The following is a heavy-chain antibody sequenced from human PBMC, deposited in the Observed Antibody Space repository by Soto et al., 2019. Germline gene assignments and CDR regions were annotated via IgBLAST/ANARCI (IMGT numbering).Heavy chain of an antibody. CDR3: ASFVDIVATGFDY. V-gene: IGHV4-39*01. CDR1: GGSISSGGYY. Sequence: SETLSLTCTVSGGSISSGGYYWSWIRQHPGKGLEWIGNIYYSGSTYYNPSLKSRVTISVDTSKNQFSLKLSSVTAADTAVYYCASFVDIVATGFDYWGQGTLVTVSS. CDR2: IYYSGST. D-gene: IGHD5-12*01. J-gene: IGHJ4*02.